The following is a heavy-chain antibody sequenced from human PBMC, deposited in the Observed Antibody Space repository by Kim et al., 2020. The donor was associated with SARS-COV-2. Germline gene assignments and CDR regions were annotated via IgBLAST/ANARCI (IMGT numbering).Heavy chain of an antibody. CDR1: GFTFDDYT. CDR3: AKDKEFGSWGYSYGPFDY. Sequence: GGSLRLSCAASGFTFDDYTMHWVRQAPGKGLEWVSLISWDGGSTYYADSVKGRFTISRDNSKNSLYLQMNSLRTEDTALYYCAKDKEFGSWGYSYGPFDYWGQGTLVTVSS. V-gene: IGHV3-43*01. D-gene: IGHD5-18*01. CDR2: ISWDGGST. J-gene: IGHJ4*02.